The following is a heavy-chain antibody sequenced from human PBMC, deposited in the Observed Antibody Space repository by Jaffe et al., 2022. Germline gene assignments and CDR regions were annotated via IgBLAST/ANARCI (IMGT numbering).Heavy chain of an antibody. CDR2: IYWNDDK. CDR3: AHAFRYCSSTSCYARQDYYYYYMDV. Sequence: QITLKESGPTLVKPTQTLTLTCTFSGFSLSTSGVGVGWIRQPPGKALEWLALIYWNDDKRYSPSLKSRLTITKDTSKNQVVLTMTNMDPVDTATYYCAHAFRYCSSTSCYARQDYYYYYMDVWGKGTTVTVSS. CDR1: GFSLSTSGVG. D-gene: IGHD2-2*01. J-gene: IGHJ6*03. V-gene: IGHV2-5*01.